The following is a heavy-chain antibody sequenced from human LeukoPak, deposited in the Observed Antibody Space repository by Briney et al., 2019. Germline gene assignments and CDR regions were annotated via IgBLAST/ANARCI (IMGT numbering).Heavy chain of an antibody. Sequence: SETLSLTCTVSGGSISSSSYYWGWIRQPPGKGLEWIGSIYYSGSTYYNPSLKSRVTISVDTSKNQFSLKLSSVTAADTAVYYCARRPGLYYDFWSGIIDYCGQGTLVTVSS. J-gene: IGHJ4*02. D-gene: IGHD3-3*01. V-gene: IGHV4-39*07. CDR3: ARRPGLYYDFWSGIIDY. CDR2: IYYSGST. CDR1: GGSISSSSYY.